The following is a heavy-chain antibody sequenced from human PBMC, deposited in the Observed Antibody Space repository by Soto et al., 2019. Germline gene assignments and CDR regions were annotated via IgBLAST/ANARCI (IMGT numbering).Heavy chain of an antibody. V-gene: IGHV3-30*18. CDR3: AKDPCSGGSCYSDY. D-gene: IGHD2-15*01. CDR1: GFTFSSYG. CDR2: ISYDGSNK. J-gene: IGHJ4*02. Sequence: QVQLVESGGGVVQPGRSLRLSCAASGFTFSSYGMHWVRQAPGKGLEWVAVISYDGSNKYYADSVRGRFTISRDNSKYTLYLQMNSLRAEDTAVYYCAKDPCSGGSCYSDYWGQGTLVTVSS.